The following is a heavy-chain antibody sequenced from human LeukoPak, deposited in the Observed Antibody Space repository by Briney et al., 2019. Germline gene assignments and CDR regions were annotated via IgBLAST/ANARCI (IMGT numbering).Heavy chain of an antibody. CDR2: ISGSGGST. Sequence: GGSLRLSCAASGFTFSSYAMSWVRQAPGKGLEWVSAISGSGGSTYYADSVEGRFTISRDNSKNTLYLQMNSLRAEDTAVYYCAKDLGYYDSSGPRYWFDPWGQGTLVTVSS. D-gene: IGHD3-22*01. V-gene: IGHV3-23*01. CDR3: AKDLGYYDSSGPRYWFDP. J-gene: IGHJ5*02. CDR1: GFTFSSYA.